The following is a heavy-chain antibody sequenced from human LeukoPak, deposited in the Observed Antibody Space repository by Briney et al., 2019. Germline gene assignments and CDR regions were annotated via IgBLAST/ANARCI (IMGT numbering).Heavy chain of an antibody. CDR2: IIPIFGIA. Sequence: GASVKLSCKASGGTFSSYAISWVRQAPGQGLEWMGRIIPIFGIANYAQKFQGRVTITADKSTSTAYMELSSLRSEDTAVYYCARAARSSSYYYYGMDVWGQGTTVTVSS. CDR3: ARAARSSSYYYYGMDV. CDR1: GGTFSSYA. J-gene: IGHJ6*02. D-gene: IGHD2-2*01. V-gene: IGHV1-69*04.